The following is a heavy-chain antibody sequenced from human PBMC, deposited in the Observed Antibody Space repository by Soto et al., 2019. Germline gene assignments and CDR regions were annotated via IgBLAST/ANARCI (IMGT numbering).Heavy chain of an antibody. Sequence: ASVKVSCKTSGYIFSDYGINWVRQAPGQGLEWMGWISGYSGDANLAQKFQGRVTMTTDKSTRTAYMELRRLRSDDTAVYYCAKRTSGTTWGESDYWGQGTLVTVSS. D-gene: IGHD4-17*01. CDR1: GYIFSDYG. CDR2: ISGYSGDA. CDR3: AKRTSGTTWGESDY. V-gene: IGHV1-18*04. J-gene: IGHJ4*02.